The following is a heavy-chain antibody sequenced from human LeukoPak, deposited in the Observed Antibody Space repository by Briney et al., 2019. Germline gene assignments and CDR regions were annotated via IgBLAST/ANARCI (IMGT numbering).Heavy chain of an antibody. CDR2: ISWNSGSI. V-gene: IGHV3-9*01. CDR1: GFTFSSYA. CDR3: ARDLSFRSSWYYFDY. D-gene: IGHD6-13*01. Sequence: PGRSLRLSCAASGFTFSSYAMHWVRQAPGKGLEWVSGISWNSGSIGYADSVKGRFTISRDNSKNTLYLQMNSLRAEDTAVYYCARDLSFRSSWYYFDYWGQGTLVTVSS. J-gene: IGHJ4*02.